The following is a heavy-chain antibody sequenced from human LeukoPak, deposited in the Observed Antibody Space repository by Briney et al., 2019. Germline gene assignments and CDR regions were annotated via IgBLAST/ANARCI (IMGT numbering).Heavy chain of an antibody. Sequence: ATVKVSCKASGYTFTGYYMHWVRQAPGQGLEWMGWINPNSGGTNYAQKFQGRVTMTRDTSISTAYMELSRLRSDDTAVYYCARGGGRYCSSTSCSDAFDIWGQGTMVTVSS. V-gene: IGHV1-2*02. CDR3: ARGGGRYCSSTSCSDAFDI. J-gene: IGHJ3*02. D-gene: IGHD2-2*01. CDR2: INPNSGGT. CDR1: GYTFTGYY.